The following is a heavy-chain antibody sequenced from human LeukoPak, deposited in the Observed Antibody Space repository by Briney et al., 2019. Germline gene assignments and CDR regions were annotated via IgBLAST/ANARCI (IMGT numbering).Heavy chain of an antibody. J-gene: IGHJ4*02. Sequence: SEPLSLTCTVSGGSVSSSSYHWGWIRQPPGKGLEWIGSVFYSGSTYYNPSLKSRVTMSVDTSKNQFSLKLSSVTAADTAVYYCARARYYGSGSYSTVYYFDYWGQGTLVTVSS. V-gene: IGHV4-39*01. CDR3: ARARYYGSGSYSTVYYFDY. CDR2: VFYSGST. D-gene: IGHD3-10*01. CDR1: GGSVSSSSYH.